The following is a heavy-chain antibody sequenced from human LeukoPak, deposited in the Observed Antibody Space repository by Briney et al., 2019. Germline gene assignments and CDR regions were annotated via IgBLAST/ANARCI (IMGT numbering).Heavy chain of an antibody. CDR2: VSPDSGDT. V-gene: IGHV1-8*01. CDR1: GYTFTNND. D-gene: IGHD6-19*01. Sequence: GASVKVSCKASGYTFTNNDINWVRQATGQGIEWMGWVSPDSGDTGYAPNFRGRVTMTTDTSINTAYMVLTSLTSEDTAIYYCTRGRAAGDWGQGTLVTVSS. J-gene: IGHJ4*02. CDR3: TRGRAAGD.